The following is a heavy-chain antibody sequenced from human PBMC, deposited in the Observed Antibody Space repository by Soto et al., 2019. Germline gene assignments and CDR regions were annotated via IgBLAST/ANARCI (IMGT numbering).Heavy chain of an antibody. Sequence: SETLSLTCTVSGASVNNINYYWGWVRQPPGKGLEWIGSIYYGGTTYYQPSLKSRVTISADTSNNQVSLMVTSVTVADTAVYYCARLAAYDFWNGGNWFDPWGRGVLVTVSS. V-gene: IGHV4-39*01. J-gene: IGHJ5*02. D-gene: IGHD3-3*01. CDR2: IYYGGTT. CDR3: ARLAAYDFWNGGNWFDP. CDR1: GASVNNINYY.